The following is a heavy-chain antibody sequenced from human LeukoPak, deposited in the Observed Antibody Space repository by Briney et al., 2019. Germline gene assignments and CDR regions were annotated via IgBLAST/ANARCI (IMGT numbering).Heavy chain of an antibody. CDR1: GFIFSDYY. CDR2: ISRSSSFT. J-gene: IGHJ4*02. Sequence: GGSLRLSCAASGFIFSDYYMSWICQAPGKGLEFVSNISRSSSFTNYADSVKGRFPISRDNAKKSLYLQMNSLRAEDTALYYCARKYSGTNPFDYWGQGTLVTVSS. V-gene: IGHV3-11*03. CDR3: ARKYSGTNPFDY. D-gene: IGHD1-26*01.